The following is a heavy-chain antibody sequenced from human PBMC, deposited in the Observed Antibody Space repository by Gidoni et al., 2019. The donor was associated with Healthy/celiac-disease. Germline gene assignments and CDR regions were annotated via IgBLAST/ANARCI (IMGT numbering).Heavy chain of an antibody. V-gene: IGHV3-30-3*01. CDR3: ARTGGGGYDYYYYYYGMDV. D-gene: IGHD5-12*01. CDR1: GFTFSSYA. Sequence: QVQLVESGGGVVQPGRSLRLSCAASGFTFSSYAMHWVRQAPGKGLEWVAVISYDGSNKDYADSGKGRFTISRDNSKNTLYLQMNSLRAEDTAVYYCARTGGGGYDYYYYYYGMDVWGQGTTVTVSS. J-gene: IGHJ6*02. CDR2: ISYDGSNK.